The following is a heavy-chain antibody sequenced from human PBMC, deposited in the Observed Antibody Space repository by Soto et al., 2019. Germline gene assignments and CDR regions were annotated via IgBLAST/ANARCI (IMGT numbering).Heavy chain of an antibody. V-gene: IGHV3-23*01. Sequence: GGSLRLSCAASGFTFSAYAMTWVRQAPGKGLEWVAALTRGGESTYYAASVTGRFTISRDNSKNTMYLQMNNLRAEDTALYRCAKDSSLSGKYKDLDFWGQGTLVTVSS. CDR1: GFTFSAYA. CDR2: LTRGGEST. J-gene: IGHJ4*02. D-gene: IGHD1-26*01. CDR3: AKDSSLSGKYKDLDF.